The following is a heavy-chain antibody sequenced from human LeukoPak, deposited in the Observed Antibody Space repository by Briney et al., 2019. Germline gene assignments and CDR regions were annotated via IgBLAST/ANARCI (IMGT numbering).Heavy chain of an antibody. D-gene: IGHD3-3*01. Sequence: SETLSLTCTVSGGSISSYYWSWIRQPPGKGLEWTAYISDIGSINYNPSLKSRVTISVDTSKNQFSLKLSSVTAADTAVYYCARGGFWSGYYFDDSFSRYYYGMDVWGQGTTVTVSS. CDR3: ARGGFWSGYYFDDSFSRYYYGMDV. V-gene: IGHV4-59*12. CDR2: ISDIGSI. CDR1: GGSISSYY. J-gene: IGHJ6*02.